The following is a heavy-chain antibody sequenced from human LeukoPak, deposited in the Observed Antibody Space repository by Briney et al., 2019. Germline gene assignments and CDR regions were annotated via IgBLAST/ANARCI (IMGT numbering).Heavy chain of an antibody. D-gene: IGHD3-9*01. V-gene: IGHV3-30*02. J-gene: IGHJ4*02. CDR1: GFTFSSYG. Sequence: GGSLRLSCAASGFTFSSYGMHWVRQAPGKGLEWVAFIRYDGSNKYYADSVKGRFTISRDNSKNTLYLQMNSLRAEDTAVYYCAKRLRYFDWLSEGGFDYWGQGTLVTVSS. CDR3: AKRLRYFDWLSEGGFDY. CDR2: IRYDGSNK.